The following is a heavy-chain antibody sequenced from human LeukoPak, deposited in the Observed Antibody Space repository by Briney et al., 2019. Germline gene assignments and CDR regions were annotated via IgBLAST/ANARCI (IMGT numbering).Heavy chain of an antibody. CDR3: ARFPINWNYLGYFDY. CDR2: IYYSGST. J-gene: IGHJ4*02. CDR1: GGSISSGDYY. V-gene: IGHV4-30-4*01. Sequence: SETLSLTCTVSGGSISSGDYYWSWIRQPPGKGLEWIGYIYYSGSTYYNPSLKSRVTISVDTSKNQFSLKLSSVTAADTAVYYCARFPINWNYLGYFDYWGQGTLVTVSS. D-gene: IGHD1-7*01.